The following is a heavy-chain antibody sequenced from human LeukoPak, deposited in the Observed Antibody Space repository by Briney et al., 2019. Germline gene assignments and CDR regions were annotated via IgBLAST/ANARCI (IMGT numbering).Heavy chain of an antibody. J-gene: IGHJ4*02. Sequence: SETLSLTCTVSGGSISSYYWSWIRQPPGKGLEWIGCIYYSGSTNYNPSLKSRVTISVDTSKNQFSLKLSSVTAADTAVYYCARGVRGRDGYNSGYFDYWGQGTLVIVSS. V-gene: IGHV4-59*01. CDR2: IYYSGST. CDR3: ARGVRGRDGYNSGYFDY. D-gene: IGHD5-24*01. CDR1: GGSISSYY.